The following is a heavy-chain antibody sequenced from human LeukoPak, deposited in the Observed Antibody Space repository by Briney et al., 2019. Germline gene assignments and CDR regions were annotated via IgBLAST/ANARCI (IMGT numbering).Heavy chain of an antibody. CDR1: GYSIRSAYY. V-gene: IGHV4-38-2*02. CDR3: SRGRKGGYNYAAIDF. D-gene: IGHD5-18*01. J-gene: IGHJ4*02. Sequence: PSGTLSLTCTVSGYSIRSAYYWGWIRQSPGKGLEWIGAVYGGGNNHYNPSLESRVKISPDTSKNQFSLKLTSVTAADTAVYYCSRGRKGGYNYAAIDFWGQGTLVTVSS. CDR2: VYGGGNN.